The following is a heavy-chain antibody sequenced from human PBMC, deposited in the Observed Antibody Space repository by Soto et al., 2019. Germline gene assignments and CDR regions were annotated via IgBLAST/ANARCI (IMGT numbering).Heavy chain of an antibody. Sequence: QVQLVQSGAEVKKPGSSVKVSCKASGGTFSRNAINWVRQAPGQGLEWMGGIIPLFGTTNYAQNFQGRVTITADESTNTAYMDLSSLISEDTAVYYCARDGAVTVTTSYFDYWGQGTLVSVSS. CDR2: IIPLFGTT. J-gene: IGHJ4*02. CDR1: GGTFSRNA. CDR3: ARDGAVTVTTSYFDY. D-gene: IGHD4-17*01. V-gene: IGHV1-69*12.